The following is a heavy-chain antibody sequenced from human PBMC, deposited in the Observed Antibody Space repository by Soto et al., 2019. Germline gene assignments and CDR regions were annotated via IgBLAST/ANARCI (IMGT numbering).Heavy chain of an antibody. CDR2: IYFSEST. V-gene: IGHV4-30-4*01. Sequence: PSETLSLTCNVSGASISSGDYYWSWIRQPPGKGLEWIGYIYFSESTSYNPSLKSRVTISGDKSKNQFSLRVTSVTAADTAVYYCARVPMYYDILTGYSDYYYYCMDVWGQGITVTVSS. CDR3: ARVPMYYDILTGYSDYYYYCMDV. CDR1: GASISSGDYY. J-gene: IGHJ6*02. D-gene: IGHD3-9*01.